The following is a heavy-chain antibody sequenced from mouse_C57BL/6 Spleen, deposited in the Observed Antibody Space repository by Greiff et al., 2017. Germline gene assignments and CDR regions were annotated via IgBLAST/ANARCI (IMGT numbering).Heavy chain of an antibody. D-gene: IGHD1-1*01. J-gene: IGHJ2*01. CDR1: GYTFTAYE. CDR2: IDPETGGT. CDR3: TRVGTAHYGSNFDY. V-gene: IGHV1-15*01. Sequence: QVHVKQSGAALVRPGASVTLSCTASGYTFTAYEMHWVKQTPVHGLEWIGAIDPETGGTAYNQKFQGKAILTADTSSSTAYMELRSLTSEDSADYYGTRVGTAHYGSNFDYWGQGTTLTVSS.